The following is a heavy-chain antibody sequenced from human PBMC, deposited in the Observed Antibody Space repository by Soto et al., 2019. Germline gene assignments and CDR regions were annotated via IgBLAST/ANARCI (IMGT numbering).Heavy chain of an antibody. CDR2: INPSGGST. Sequence: ASVKVSCKASGYTFTSYYMHWVRQAPGQGLEWMGIINPSGGSTSYAQKFQGRVTMTRDTSTSTVYMELSSLRSEDTAVYYCARRAAGDGYNSGDWFDPWGQGTLVTVS. CDR1: GYTFTSYY. J-gene: IGHJ5*02. CDR3: ARRAAGDGYNSGDWFDP. D-gene: IGHD1-1*01. V-gene: IGHV1-46*01.